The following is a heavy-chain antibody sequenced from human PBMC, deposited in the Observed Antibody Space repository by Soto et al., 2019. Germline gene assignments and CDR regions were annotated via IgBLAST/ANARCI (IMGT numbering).Heavy chain of an antibody. Sequence: PSETLSLTCTVSGGSISSGGYYWSWLRQHPGKGLEWIGYIYYSGSTYHNPSLKSRVTISVDTSKNQFSLKLSSVTAADTAVYYCARHYDSSGYILRYYYGMDVWGQGTTVTVSS. J-gene: IGHJ6*02. V-gene: IGHV4-31*03. CDR3: ARHYDSSGYILRYYYGMDV. CDR2: IYYSGST. CDR1: GGSISSGGYY. D-gene: IGHD3-22*01.